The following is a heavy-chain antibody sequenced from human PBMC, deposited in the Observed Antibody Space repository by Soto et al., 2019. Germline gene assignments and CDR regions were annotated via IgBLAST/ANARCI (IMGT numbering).Heavy chain of an antibody. D-gene: IGHD3-16*01. J-gene: IGHJ6*02. CDR2: ISYDGSYI. CDR1: GFAFSSYA. V-gene: IGHV3-30*18. Sequence: SLRLSCEASGFAFSSYAMHWVRQAPGKGREWVGVISYDGSYIYYADSVKGRFTISRDNSKNTLYVQVNSLRPEDTAVYYCAKGILSATIGPYAMDVWGQGTTVTVSS. CDR3: AKGILSATIGPYAMDV.